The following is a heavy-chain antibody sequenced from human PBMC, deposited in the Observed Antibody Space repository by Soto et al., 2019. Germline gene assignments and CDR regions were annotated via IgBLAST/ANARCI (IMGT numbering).Heavy chain of an antibody. J-gene: IGHJ3*02. Sequence: SVKVSCKASGGTFSSYTISWVRQAPGQGLEWMGRIIPILGIANYAQKFQGRVTITTDTSTSTAYMELRSLRSDDTAVYYCARDTLGYSSGWYGNDAFDIWGQGTMVTVSS. CDR2: IIPILGIA. D-gene: IGHD6-19*01. V-gene: IGHV1-69*04. CDR1: GGTFSSYT. CDR3: ARDTLGYSSGWYGNDAFDI.